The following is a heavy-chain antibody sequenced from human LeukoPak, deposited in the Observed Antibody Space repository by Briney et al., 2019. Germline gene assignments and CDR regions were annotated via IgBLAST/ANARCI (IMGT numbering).Heavy chain of an antibody. CDR1: GGSFSGYY. J-gene: IGHJ4*02. D-gene: IGHD3-22*01. V-gene: IGHV4-34*01. CDR3: ARTAEITMTYYFDY. Sequence: ASETLSLTCAVYGGSFSGYYWSWIRQPPGKGLEWVGEINHSGSTNYNPSLKSRVTISVDTSKNQFSLKLSSVTAADTAVYYCARTAEITMTYYFDYWGQGTLVTVSS. CDR2: INHSGST.